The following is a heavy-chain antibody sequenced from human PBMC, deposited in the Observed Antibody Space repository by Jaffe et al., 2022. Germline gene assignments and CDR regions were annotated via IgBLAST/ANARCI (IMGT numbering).Heavy chain of an antibody. J-gene: IGHJ4*02. CDR2: INAGNGNT. CDR1: GYTFTSYA. Sequence: QVQLVQSGAEVKKPGASVKVSCKASGYTFTSYAMHWVRQAPGQRLEWMGWINAGNGNTKYSQKFQGRVTITRDTSASTAYMELSSLRSEDTAVYYCAREYYYGSGSYRAPFDYWGQGTLVTVSS. CDR3: AREYYYGSGSYRAPFDY. V-gene: IGHV1-3*01. D-gene: IGHD3-10*01.